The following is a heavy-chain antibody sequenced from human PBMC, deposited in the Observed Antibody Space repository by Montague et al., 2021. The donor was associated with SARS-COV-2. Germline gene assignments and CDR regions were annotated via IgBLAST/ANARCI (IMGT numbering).Heavy chain of an antibody. J-gene: IGHJ3*02. CDR3: VRDHPYGGPRGAYDI. V-gene: IGHV4-59*01. CDR2: IYDGWAV. Sequence: SETLSLTCTVSGGSITGYYWSWLRRSPGKGLEWIAYIYDGWAVNYNPSLGSRVTISTDTSKNQLSLTVNSVTAADTAVYYCVRDHPYGGPRGAYDIWGQGTVVTVSS. CDR1: GGSITGYY. D-gene: IGHD4-23*01.